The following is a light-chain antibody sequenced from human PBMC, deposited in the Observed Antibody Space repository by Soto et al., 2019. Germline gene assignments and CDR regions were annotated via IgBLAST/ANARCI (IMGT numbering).Light chain of an antibody. V-gene: IGKV3-20*01. Sequence: EIVLTQSPGTLSLSPGERATVSCRASQSVASSHLAWYRQKPGQTPTLLISDASSLATGIPDRFSGSGSGTDFILTISRLEPEDFAVYYCQQDGSAPLPFGPGTNVDLK. CDR2: DAS. CDR3: QQDGSAPLP. CDR1: QSVASSH. J-gene: IGKJ3*01.